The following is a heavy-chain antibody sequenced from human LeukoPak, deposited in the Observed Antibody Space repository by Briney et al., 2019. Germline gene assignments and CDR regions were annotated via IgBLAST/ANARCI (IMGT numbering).Heavy chain of an antibody. CDR1: GYTLTELS. V-gene: IGHV1-24*01. CDR2: FNPEDGEK. Sequence: ASVKVSCKVSGYTLTELSIYWVRQAPGKGLEWMGGFNPEDGEKIYVEKFQGRVTMTEDTSIDTVYMELSGLRSEDTAMYYCATDPVGYCSSDSCYSVDYWGQGTLVTVSS. J-gene: IGHJ4*02. CDR3: ATDPVGYCSSDSCYSVDY. D-gene: IGHD2-15*01.